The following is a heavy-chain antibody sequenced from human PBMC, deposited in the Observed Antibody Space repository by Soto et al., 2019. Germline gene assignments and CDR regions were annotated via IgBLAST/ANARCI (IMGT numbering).Heavy chain of an antibody. D-gene: IGHD3-16*01. Sequence: QVQLEQSGAEVKRPGSSVKVSCKTSGGNFNTYPISWVRQAPGHRLEWMGKIIPIFGTPDYAQKFQGRVTINADEATTTSYKELGSLTSDDSAGYYCARGSRLWGSTGWKRENLLYIWGQGTMVTVSS. CDR2: IIPIFGTP. CDR3: ARGSRLWGSTGWKRENLLYI. V-gene: IGHV1-69*18. CDR1: GGNFNTYP. J-gene: IGHJ3*02.